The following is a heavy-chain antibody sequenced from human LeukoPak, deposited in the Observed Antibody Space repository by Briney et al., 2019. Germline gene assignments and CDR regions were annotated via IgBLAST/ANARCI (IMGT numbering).Heavy chain of an antibody. CDR1: GGSISSSSYY. D-gene: IGHD4-17*01. V-gene: IGHV4-39*07. CDR3: ARDRYGDHTYFDY. CDR2: IYHSGST. J-gene: IGHJ4*02. Sequence: SKTLSLTCTVSGGSISSSSYYWGWIRQPPGRGLEWIGSIYHSGSTYYNPSLKSRVTISVDRSKNQFSLKLSPVTAADTAVYYCARDRYGDHTYFDYWGQGTLVTVSS.